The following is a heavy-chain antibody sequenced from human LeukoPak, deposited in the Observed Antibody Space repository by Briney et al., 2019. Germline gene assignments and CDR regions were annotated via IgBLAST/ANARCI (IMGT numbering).Heavy chain of an antibody. Sequence: SETLSLTCAVSGGSISSGGYSWSWIRQPPGKGLEWIGYIYHSGSTYYNPSLKSRVTISVDRSKNQFSLKLSSVTAADTAVYYCARSRPPRVYFDYWGQGTLVTVSS. CDR1: GGSISSGGYS. J-gene: IGHJ4*02. CDR3: ARSRPPRVYFDY. CDR2: IYHSGST. V-gene: IGHV4-30-2*01.